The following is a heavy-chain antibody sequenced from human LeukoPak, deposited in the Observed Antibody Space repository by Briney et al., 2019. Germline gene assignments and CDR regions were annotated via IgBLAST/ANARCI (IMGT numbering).Heavy chain of an antibody. CDR2: INPNSGGT. V-gene: IGHV1-2*02. CDR1: GYTFTGYY. CDR3: ARGDCSVSGCHGGNWFDP. J-gene: IGHJ5*02. Sequence: GASVKVSCKASGYTFTGYYIHWVRQAPGQGLEWMGWINPNSGGTNFAQRFQGRVTMTRDTSSNTAHMDLSRQRSDDTAVYYCARGDCSVSGCHGGNWFDPWGQGTLVTVSS. D-gene: IGHD2-15*01.